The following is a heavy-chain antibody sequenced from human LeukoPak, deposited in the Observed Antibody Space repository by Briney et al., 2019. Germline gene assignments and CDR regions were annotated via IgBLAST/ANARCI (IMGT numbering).Heavy chain of an antibody. Sequence: GASVKVSCEASGYTFTSYGISWVRQAPGQGLEWLGWISTYNGNTHYAQKLQGRVTMTTDTSTTTAYMELRSLRSDDTAVYYCARSSYSNYATGDFDYWGQGTLVTVSS. J-gene: IGHJ4*02. D-gene: IGHD4-11*01. CDR1: GYTFTSYG. CDR3: ARSSYSNYATGDFDY. CDR2: ISTYNGNT. V-gene: IGHV1-18*01.